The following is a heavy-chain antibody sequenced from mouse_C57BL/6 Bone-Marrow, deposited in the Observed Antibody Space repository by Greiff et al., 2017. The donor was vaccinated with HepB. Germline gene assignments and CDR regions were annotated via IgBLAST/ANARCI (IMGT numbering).Heavy chain of an antibody. CDR1: GFTFTDYY. V-gene: IGHV7-3*01. CDR2: IRNKANGYTT. Sequence: DVMLVESGGGLVQPGGSLSLSCAASGFTFTDYYMSWVRQPPGKALEWLGFIRNKANGYTTEYSASVKGRFTISRDNSQSILYLQMNALRAEDSATYYCARPVITTVVAPAYWGQGTLVTVSA. D-gene: IGHD1-1*01. J-gene: IGHJ3*01. CDR3: ARPVITTVVAPAY.